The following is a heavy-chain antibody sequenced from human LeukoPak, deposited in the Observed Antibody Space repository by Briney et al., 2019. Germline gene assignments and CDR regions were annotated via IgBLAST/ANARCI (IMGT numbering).Heavy chain of an antibody. J-gene: IGHJ3*02. CDR3: ARVEKRIGSVNYYFDAFDI. Sequence: TGGSLRLSCAASGFTFSDYCMDWVRQAPGKGLEWVGRTRDKANTYTTQYAASVKGRFTISRDDSKNSLYLQMNSLKTEDTAVYYCARVEKRIGSVNYYFDAFDIWGQGTMVTVSS. CDR2: TRDKANTYTT. V-gene: IGHV3-72*01. CDR1: GFTFSDYC. D-gene: IGHD3-10*01.